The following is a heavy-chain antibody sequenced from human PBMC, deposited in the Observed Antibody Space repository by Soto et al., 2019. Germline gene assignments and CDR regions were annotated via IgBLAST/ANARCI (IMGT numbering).Heavy chain of an antibody. Sequence: QVQLQESGPGLVKPSETLSLTCTVSGGSISSYYWSWIRQPPGKGLEWIGYIYYSGSTNYNPSLKSRVTISVDTSKNQFSLKLSSVTAADTAVYYCARDMVRGARGYYYYDMDVWGKGTTVTVSS. V-gene: IGHV4-59*01. CDR2: IYYSGST. J-gene: IGHJ6*03. D-gene: IGHD3-10*01. CDR1: GGSISSYY. CDR3: ARDMVRGARGYYYYDMDV.